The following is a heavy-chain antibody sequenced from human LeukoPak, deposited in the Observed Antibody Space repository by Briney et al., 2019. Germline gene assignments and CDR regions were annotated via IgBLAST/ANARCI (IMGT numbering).Heavy chain of an antibody. CDR2: ISYDGSNK. CDR3: AKDRDIVVVPAALTPDY. Sequence: GGSLRLSCAASGFTFSSYGMHWVRQAPGKGLEWVAVISYDGSNKYYADSVKGRFTISRDNSKNTLYLQMNSLRAEDTAVYYCAKDRDIVVVPAALTPDYWGQGTLVTVSS. D-gene: IGHD2-2*01. CDR1: GFTFSSYG. V-gene: IGHV3-30*18. J-gene: IGHJ4*02.